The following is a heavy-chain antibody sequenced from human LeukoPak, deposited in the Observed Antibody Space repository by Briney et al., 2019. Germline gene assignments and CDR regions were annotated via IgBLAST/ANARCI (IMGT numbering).Heavy chain of an antibody. CDR3: ARDLSWEYYFDY. Sequence: ASVKVSCKASVYTFTRYYMHWVRQAPGQGLEGLGWINPNSGGTNYAQKFQGRVTMTRDTSISTAYMELSRLRSDDTAVYYCARDLSWEYYFDYWGQGTLVTVSS. CDR2: INPNSGGT. CDR1: VYTFTRYY. V-gene: IGHV1-2*02. D-gene: IGHD6-13*01. J-gene: IGHJ4*02.